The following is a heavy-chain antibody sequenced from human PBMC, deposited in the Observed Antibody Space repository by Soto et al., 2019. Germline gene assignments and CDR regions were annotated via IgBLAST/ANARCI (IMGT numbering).Heavy chain of an antibody. CDR3: ARVTWIAGFDY. J-gene: IGHJ4*02. CDR2: ISYSGSS. D-gene: IGHD1-20*01. Sequence: QVQLQESGPGLVKPSETLSLTCTVSGGSISSYYWSWIRQPPGKGLEWTGYISYSGSSNYNPSLKSRVTISVDTSKNQFSLKLSSVTAADTAVYYCARVTWIAGFDYWGQGTLVTVSS. CDR1: GGSISSYY. V-gene: IGHV4-59*01.